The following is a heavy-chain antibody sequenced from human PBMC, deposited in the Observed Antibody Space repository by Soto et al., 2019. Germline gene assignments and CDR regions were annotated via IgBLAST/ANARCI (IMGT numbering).Heavy chain of an antibody. V-gene: IGHV4-39*01. Sequence: SETLSLTCTVSGASISTNHHNWAWVLHPPGKGLEWMGNIHYRGDTYFNPSLGSRLSMSVDTSKNQFSLKLTSVTAADTAVYYCARLPTGYPNWFDPWGQGALVTVSS. CDR3: ARLPTGYPNWFDP. CDR2: IHYRGDT. J-gene: IGHJ5*02. D-gene: IGHD3-9*01. CDR1: GASISTNHHN.